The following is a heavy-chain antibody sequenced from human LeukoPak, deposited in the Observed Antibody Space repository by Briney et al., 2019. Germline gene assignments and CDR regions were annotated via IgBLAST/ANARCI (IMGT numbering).Heavy chain of an antibody. CDR1: GFNFGDSA. V-gene: IGHV3-23*01. CDR2: ISFNGRNT. Sequence: GGSLRLSCAASGFNFGDSAMSWVRQTPRKGLEWVSLISFNGRNTYYGDSVKGRFTISRDNSKDTVYLQMNSLRAEDTAIFYCVRDIELSTWGPGAMVTVSS. D-gene: IGHD3-16*02. CDR3: VRDIELST. J-gene: IGHJ3*01.